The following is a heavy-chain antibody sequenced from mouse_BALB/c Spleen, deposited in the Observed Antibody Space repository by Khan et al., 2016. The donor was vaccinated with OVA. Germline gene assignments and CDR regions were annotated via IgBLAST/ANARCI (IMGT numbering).Heavy chain of an antibody. J-gene: IGHJ1*01. D-gene: IGHD2-1*01. CDR3: ARSGGNFHWYFDV. Sequence: EVQGVESGGGLVQPGGSRKLSCAASGFTFSSFGIHWVRQAPKKGLEWVAYISSGSSTIYYVDTVKGRFTISRDIPKNTLFLQMTSLRSEDTAMYYCARSGGNFHWYFDVWGAGTSVTVSS. CDR2: ISSGSSTI. CDR1: GFTFSSFG. V-gene: IGHV5-17*02.